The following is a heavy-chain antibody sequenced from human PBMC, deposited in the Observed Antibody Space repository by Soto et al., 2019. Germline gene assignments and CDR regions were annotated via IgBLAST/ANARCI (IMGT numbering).Heavy chain of an antibody. J-gene: IGHJ4*02. CDR2: IYYSGST. CDR1: GGSISSSSYY. D-gene: IGHD3-22*01. Sequence: SETLSLTCTVSGGSISSSSYYCVCIRQPPWNGLELIGSIYYSGSTYYNPSLKSRVTISVDTSKNQFSLKLSSVTAADTAVYYCARNGDYYDSSGYPGLFDYWGQGTLVTVSS. V-gene: IGHV4-39*01. CDR3: ARNGDYYDSSGYPGLFDY.